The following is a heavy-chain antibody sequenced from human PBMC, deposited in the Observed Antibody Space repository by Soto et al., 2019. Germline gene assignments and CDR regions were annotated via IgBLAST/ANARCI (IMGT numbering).Heavy chain of an antibody. V-gene: IGHV1-3*01. D-gene: IGHD1-7*01. CDR3: ARDSQELRPGAQLGFDP. CDR2: INAGNGNT. CDR1: GYTFTSYA. J-gene: IGHJ5*02. Sequence: GASVKVSCKASGYTFTSYAMHWVRQAPGQRLEWMGWINAGNGNTKYSQKFQGRVTITRDTSASTAYMELSSLRSEDTAVYYCARDSQELRPGAQLGFDPWGQGTLVTVSS.